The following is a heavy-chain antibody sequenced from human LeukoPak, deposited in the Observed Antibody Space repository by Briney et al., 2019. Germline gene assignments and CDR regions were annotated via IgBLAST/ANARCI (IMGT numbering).Heavy chain of an antibody. V-gene: IGHV3-33*06. CDR3: AKGGGVVVPAAWGVFDY. D-gene: IGHD2-2*01. Sequence: GGSLRLSCAASEFSFSDFGMHWVRQAPDKGLEWVAIIWYDGSNKYYADSVKGRFTISRDNSKNTLYLQMNSLRVEDTAVYYCAKGGGVVVPAAWGVFDYWGQGTLVTVSS. CDR1: EFSFSDFG. CDR2: IWYDGSNK. J-gene: IGHJ4*02.